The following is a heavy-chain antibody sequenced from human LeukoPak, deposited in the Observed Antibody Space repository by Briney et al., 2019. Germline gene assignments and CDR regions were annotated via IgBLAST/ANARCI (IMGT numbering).Heavy chain of an antibody. V-gene: IGHV4-30-2*01. D-gene: IGHD3-9*01. J-gene: IGHJ6*03. CDR2: IYHSGST. CDR3: ARDGPHYDILTGYYNHYYYYMDV. Sequence: PSQTLSLTCTVSGGSISSGGYYWSWIRQPPGKGLEWIGYIYHSGSTYYNPSLKSRVTISVDRSKNQFSLKLSSVTAADTAVYYCARDGPHYDILTGYYNHYYYYMDVWGKGTTVTVSS. CDR1: GGSISSGGYY.